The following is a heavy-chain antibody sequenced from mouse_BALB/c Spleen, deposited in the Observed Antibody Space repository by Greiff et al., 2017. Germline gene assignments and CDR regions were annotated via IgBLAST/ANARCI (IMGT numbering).Heavy chain of an antibody. D-gene: IGHD2-14*01. CDR3: AREGQVRPYAMDY. CDR1: GFSLTSYG. CDR2: IWSGGST. V-gene: IGHV2-2*02. Sequence: QVQLQQSGPGLVQPSQSLSITCTVSGFSLTSYGVHWVRQSPGKGLEWLGVIWSGGSTDYNAAFISRLSISKDNSKSQVFFKMNSLQANDTARYYCAREGQVRPYAMDYWGQGTSVTVSS. J-gene: IGHJ4*01.